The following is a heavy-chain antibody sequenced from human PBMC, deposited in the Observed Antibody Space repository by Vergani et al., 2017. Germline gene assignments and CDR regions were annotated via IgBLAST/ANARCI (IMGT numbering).Heavy chain of an antibody. CDR1: GYTFTGYY. Sequence: QVQLVQSGAEVKKPGASVKVSCKASGYTFTGYYMHWVRQAPGQGLEWMGGIIPIFGTANYAQKFQGRVTMTRDTSISTAYMELSRLRYDDTAVYYCARDGIADTAMVPSFWGQGTLVTVSA. CDR3: ARDGIADTAMVPSF. CDR2: IIPIFGTA. D-gene: IGHD5-18*01. V-gene: IGHV1-2*02. J-gene: IGHJ4*02.